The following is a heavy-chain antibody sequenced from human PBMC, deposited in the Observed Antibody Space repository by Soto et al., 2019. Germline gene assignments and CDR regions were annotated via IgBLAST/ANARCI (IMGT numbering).Heavy chain of an antibody. Sequence: QVQLVQSGAEVKKPGASVKVSCKASGYSFTSYRISWVRQAPGQGLEWMGWISASNGDTKYAQKLQDRVTMTTDTPTSTAYRELRSRRSDDTAVYFWARAAYGDDDYWGQGPLITVSS. CDR1: GYSFTSYR. J-gene: IGHJ4*02. D-gene: IGHD4-17*01. CDR3: ARAAYGDDDY. V-gene: IGHV1-18*01. CDR2: ISASNGDT.